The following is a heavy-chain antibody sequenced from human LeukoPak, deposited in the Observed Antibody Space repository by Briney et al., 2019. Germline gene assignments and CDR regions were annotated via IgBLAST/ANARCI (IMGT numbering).Heavy chain of an antibody. V-gene: IGHV3-21*01. J-gene: IGHJ6*02. D-gene: IGHD3-10*01. CDR2: ISSSSSYI. CDR1: GFTFSSYS. CDR3: ARWGRNYYGSGSYDYYYYGMDV. Sequence: PGGSLRLSCAASGFTFSSYSMNWVRQAPGKGLEWVSSISSSSSYIYYADSVKGRFTISRDNAKNSLYLQMNSLRAKDTAVYYCARWGRNYYGSGSYDYYYYGMDVWGQGTTVTVSS.